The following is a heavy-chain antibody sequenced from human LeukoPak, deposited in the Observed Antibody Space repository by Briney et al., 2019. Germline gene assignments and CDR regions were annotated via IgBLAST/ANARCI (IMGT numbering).Heavy chain of an antibody. CDR1: GFTFSSYS. CDR3: AKGGGDFWSGYLYYFDY. J-gene: IGHJ4*02. CDR2: ISGSGGST. D-gene: IGHD3-3*01. Sequence: GGSLRLSCAASGFTFSSYSMNWVRQAPGVGLEWVSAISGSGGSTYYADSVKGRFTISRDNSKNTLYLQMNSLRAEDTAVYYCAKGGGDFWSGYLYYFDYWGQGTLVTVSS. V-gene: IGHV3-23*01.